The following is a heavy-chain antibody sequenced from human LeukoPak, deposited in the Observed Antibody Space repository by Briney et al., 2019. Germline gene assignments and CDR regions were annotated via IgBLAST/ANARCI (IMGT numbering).Heavy chain of an antibody. Sequence: GGSLRLSCAASGFTFSSYGMHWVRQAPGKGLEWVAVIWYDGSNKYYADSVKGRFTISRDNSKNTLYLQMNSLRVEDTAVYYCARAPSDYDFWSGYLLYYMDVWGKGTTVTVSS. CDR1: GFTFSSYG. CDR3: ARAPSDYDFWSGYLLYYMDV. J-gene: IGHJ6*03. D-gene: IGHD3-3*01. V-gene: IGHV3-33*01. CDR2: IWYDGSNK.